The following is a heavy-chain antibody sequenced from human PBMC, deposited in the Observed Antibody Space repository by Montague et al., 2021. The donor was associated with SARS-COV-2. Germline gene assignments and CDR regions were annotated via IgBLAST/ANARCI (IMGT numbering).Heavy chain of an antibody. CDR2: ISSSSSYI. Sequence: SLRLSCAASGFTFSSYSMNWVRQAPGKGLEWVSYISSSSSYIYYADSVKGRFTISRDNAKNSLYLQMNSLRAEDTAVYYCARGVEMATMGDAFDIWGQGTMVTVSS. V-gene: IGHV3-21*01. CDR1: GFTFSSYS. J-gene: IGHJ3*02. CDR3: ARGVEMATMGDAFDI. D-gene: IGHD5-24*01.